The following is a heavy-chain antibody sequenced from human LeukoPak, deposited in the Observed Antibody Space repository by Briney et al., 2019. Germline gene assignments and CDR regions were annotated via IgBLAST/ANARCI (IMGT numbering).Heavy chain of an antibody. J-gene: IGHJ6*02. CDR3: ARLSLLSTVYYYYGMDV. V-gene: IGHV1-69*01. CDR1: GGTFISYA. Sequence: GSSVKVSCKASGGTFISYAISWVRQAPGQGLEWMGGIIPIFGTANYAQKFQGRVTITADESTSTAYMELSSLRSEDTAVYYCARLSLLSTVYYYYGMDVWGQGTTVTVSS. D-gene: IGHD2-15*01. CDR2: IIPIFGTA.